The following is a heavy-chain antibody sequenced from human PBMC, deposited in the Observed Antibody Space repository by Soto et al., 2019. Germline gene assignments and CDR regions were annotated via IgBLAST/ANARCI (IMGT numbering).Heavy chain of an antibody. CDR1: GYTFTSYG. D-gene: IGHD3-3*01. CDR3: ARASQGGVYYDFWSGYYGIIY. J-gene: IGHJ4*02. CDR2: ISANNGNT. V-gene: IGHV1-18*01. Sequence: QVQLVQSGAEVKKPGASVKVSCKASGYTFTSYGISWVRQAPGQGLEWMGWISANNGNTNYAQKLQGRVTMTTDTSTSKAYMELRSLRSDDTAVYYCARASQGGVYYDFWSGYYGIIYWCQGTLVTVSS.